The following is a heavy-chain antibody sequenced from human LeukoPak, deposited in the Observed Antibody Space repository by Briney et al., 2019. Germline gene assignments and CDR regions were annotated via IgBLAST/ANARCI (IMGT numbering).Heavy chain of an antibody. J-gene: IGHJ4*02. D-gene: IGHD5-18*01. CDR1: GGSFSGYY. Sequence: KSSETLSLTCAVYGGSFSGYYWSWIRQPPGKGLEWIGEINHSGSTNYNPSLKSRVTISVDTSKNQFSLKLSSVTAADTAVYYCARGRYGGVDYWGQGTLVTVSS. CDR2: INHSGST. V-gene: IGHV4-34*01. CDR3: ARGRYGGVDY.